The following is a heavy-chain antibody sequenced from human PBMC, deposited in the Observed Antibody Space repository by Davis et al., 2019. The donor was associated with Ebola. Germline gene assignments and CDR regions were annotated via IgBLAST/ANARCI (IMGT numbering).Heavy chain of an antibody. CDR2: INGGGDTT. D-gene: IGHD6-19*01. CDR3: AKVVYGSGWSLEY. Sequence: GSLRLSCAASGFTFSNYAMHWVRQAPGKGLEWVSAINGGGDTTYYVGSVKGRFTISRDNSKNMLYLQMNSLRAEDTAVYHCAKVVYGSGWSLEYWGQGTLVTVSS. V-gene: IGHV3-23*01. J-gene: IGHJ4*02. CDR1: GFTFSNYA.